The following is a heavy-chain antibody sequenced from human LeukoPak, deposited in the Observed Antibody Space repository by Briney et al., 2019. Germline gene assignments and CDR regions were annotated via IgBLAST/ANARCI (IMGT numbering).Heavy chain of an antibody. D-gene: IGHD3-3*01. CDR2: INANNGDT. V-gene: IGHV1-18*01. Sequence: ASVKVSCKASGYTFTTYGISWVRQAPGQGLEWMGWINANNGDTYYAQKLQGRITMTTDTSTSTVYMELRSLRSDDTAVYYCTRDFVLLTSYDVFENWGQGTLVTVSS. J-gene: IGHJ4*02. CDR1: GYTFTTYG. CDR3: TRDFVLLTSYDVFEN.